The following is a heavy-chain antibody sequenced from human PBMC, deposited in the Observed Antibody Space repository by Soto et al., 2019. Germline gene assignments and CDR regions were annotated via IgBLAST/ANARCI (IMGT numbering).Heavy chain of an antibody. CDR3: ATNRLATAGSGGY. CDR1: GFTFSTYA. CDR2: ISGSGGST. V-gene: IGHV3-23*01. Sequence: EVQLLESGGGLVQPGGTLRLSCSASGFTFSTYAMRWVRQAPGKGLEWVSGISGSGGSTYYTDSVGGRFTISRDNSKNTLYLQIRRMNAGDTAVYYCATNRLATAGSGGYWGQGTLVTVST. J-gene: IGHJ4*02. D-gene: IGHD6-13*01.